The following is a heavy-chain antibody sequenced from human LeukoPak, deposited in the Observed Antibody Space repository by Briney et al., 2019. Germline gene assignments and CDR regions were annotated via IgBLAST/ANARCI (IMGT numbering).Heavy chain of an antibody. CDR3: AVTGYDSSGYYFAPFDY. CDR1: GGTFSSYA. D-gene: IGHD3-22*01. J-gene: IGHJ4*02. Sequence: ASVKVSCKASGGTFSSYAISWVRQAPGQGLEWMGGIIPIFGTANYAQKFQGRVTTTADESTSTAYMELSSLRSEDTAVYYCAVTGYDSSGYYFAPFDYWGQGTLVTVSS. CDR2: IIPIFGTA. V-gene: IGHV1-69*13.